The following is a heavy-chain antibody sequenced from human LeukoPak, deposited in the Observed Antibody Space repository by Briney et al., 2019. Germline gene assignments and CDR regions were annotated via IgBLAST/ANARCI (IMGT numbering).Heavy chain of an antibody. CDR3: ARGRPVLLWFGEPSNWFDP. Sequence: PSGTLSLTCAGCGGTFSGYYWNWIRQPPGKGLEWIGEINHSGSTNYNPSLTSRVTISVDTSQNQFSLKLSSVTAADTAVYYCARGRPVLLWFGEPSNWFDPWGQGTLVTVSS. CDR2: INHSGST. V-gene: IGHV4-34*01. CDR1: GGTFSGYY. J-gene: IGHJ5*02. D-gene: IGHD3-10*01.